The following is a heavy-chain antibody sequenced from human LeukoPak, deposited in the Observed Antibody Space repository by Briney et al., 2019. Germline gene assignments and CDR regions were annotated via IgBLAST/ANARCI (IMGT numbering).Heavy chain of an antibody. CDR3: ARDRGIRDVVVVAATLTN. Sequence: GASVKVSCKASGYTFTGYYMHWVRQAPGQGLEWMGWINPNSGGTNYAQKFQGRVTMARDTSISTAYMELSRLRSDDTAVYYCARDRGIRDVVVVAATLTNWGQGTLVTVSS. V-gene: IGHV1-2*02. D-gene: IGHD2-15*01. CDR2: INPNSGGT. J-gene: IGHJ4*02. CDR1: GYTFTGYY.